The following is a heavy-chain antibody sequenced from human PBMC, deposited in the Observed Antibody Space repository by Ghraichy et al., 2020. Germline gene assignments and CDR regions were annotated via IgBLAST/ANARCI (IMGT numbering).Heavy chain of an antibody. CDR3: ARGDSMRQCRY. J-gene: IGHJ4*02. CDR2: INHSGST. D-gene: IGHD6-19*01. V-gene: IGHV4-34*01. CDR1: GGSFSGYY. Sequence: SETLSLTCAVYGGSFSGYYWSWIRQPPGKGLEWIGEINHSGSTNYNPSLKSRVTISVDTSKNQFSLKLSSVTAADTAVYYCARGDSMRQCRYWGQGTLVTVSS.